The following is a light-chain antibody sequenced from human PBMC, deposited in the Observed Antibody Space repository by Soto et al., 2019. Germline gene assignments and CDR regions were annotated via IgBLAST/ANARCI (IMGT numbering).Light chain of an antibody. V-gene: IGKV1-39*01. J-gene: IGKJ1*01. CDR2: AAS. Sequence: DIQMTQSPSSLSASVGDRVTITCRASQSISSYLNWYQQKPGKAPKLLIYAASTLQSGVPSRFSGSGSGTDFTLTISSLQPADFATYYCQQSYNTLPTFGQGTKV. CDR1: QSISSY. CDR3: QQSYNTLPT.